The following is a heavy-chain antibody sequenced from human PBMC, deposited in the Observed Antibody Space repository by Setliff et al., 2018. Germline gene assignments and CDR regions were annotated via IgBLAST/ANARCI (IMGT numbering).Heavy chain of an antibody. CDR1: GGSISSYY. V-gene: IGHV4-59*01. J-gene: IGHJ1*01. Sequence: PSETLSLTCTVSGGSISSYYWSWIRQPPGKGLAWIGYIYYSGSTNYNPSLKSRVTISVDTAKNQFSLKLSSVTAADTAVYYCARASGGIAVAVFQHWGQGTLVTVSS. D-gene: IGHD6-19*01. CDR2: IYYSGST. CDR3: ARASGGIAVAVFQH.